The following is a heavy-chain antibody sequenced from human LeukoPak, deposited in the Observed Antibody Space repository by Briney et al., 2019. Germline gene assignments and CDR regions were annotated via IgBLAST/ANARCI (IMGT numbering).Heavy chain of an antibody. D-gene: IGHD3-3*01. Sequence: GASVKVSCKASGYTFTSYYMHWVRQAPGQGLEWMGIINPSGGSTSYAQKFQGRVTMTRDMSTSTVYMELSSLRSEDTAVYYCAREFRFLKPAPDFDYWGQGTLVTVSS. J-gene: IGHJ4*02. CDR1: GYTFTSYY. CDR3: AREFRFLKPAPDFDY. CDR2: INPSGGST. V-gene: IGHV1-46*01.